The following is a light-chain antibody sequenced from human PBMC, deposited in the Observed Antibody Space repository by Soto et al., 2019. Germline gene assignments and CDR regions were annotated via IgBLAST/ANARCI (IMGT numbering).Light chain of an antibody. J-gene: IGLJ1*01. CDR1: SSDVGGYNF. V-gene: IGLV2-14*01. CDR2: EVS. Sequence: QSVLTQPPSASGSPGQSVTISCTGTSSDVGGYNFVSWYQIHPGKAPKLMVFEVSNRPSGVSYRFSGSKSGNTASLTISGLQAEDEADYFCSSYSISTAYLFGTGTKLTVL. CDR3: SSYSISTAYL.